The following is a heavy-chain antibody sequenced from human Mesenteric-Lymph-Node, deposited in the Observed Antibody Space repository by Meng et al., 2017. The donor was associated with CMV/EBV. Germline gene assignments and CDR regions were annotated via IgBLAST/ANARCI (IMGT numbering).Heavy chain of an antibody. V-gene: IGHV4-59*02. Sequence: SEILSSTCPVAGASATNVLWSWVQQPPGKGLEWVVYIYYRGSSNYNPSLNSRGTISADSSKNQLSLKLNSVTAADTAIYYCTKSVATGRGWVGMDVWGQGTTVTVSS. CDR3: TKSVATGRGWVGMDV. CDR2: IYYRGSS. CDR1: GASATNVL. D-gene: IGHD3-10*01. J-gene: IGHJ6*02.